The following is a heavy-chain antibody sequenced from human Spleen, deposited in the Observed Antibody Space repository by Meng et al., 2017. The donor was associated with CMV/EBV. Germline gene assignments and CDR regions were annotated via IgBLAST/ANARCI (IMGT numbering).Heavy chain of an antibody. CDR3: TGFRLQLHRGY. J-gene: IGHJ4*02. V-gene: IGHV3-49*04. Sequence: SGFTFGDSAMSWVRQAPGKGLEWVGFIRSNAYGGTTEYAASVKGRFTISRDDSKSIAYLQMNSLKTEDTAIYYCTGFRLQLHRGYWGQGTLVTVSS. CDR2: IRSNAYGGTT. D-gene: IGHD6-13*01. CDR1: GFTFGDSA.